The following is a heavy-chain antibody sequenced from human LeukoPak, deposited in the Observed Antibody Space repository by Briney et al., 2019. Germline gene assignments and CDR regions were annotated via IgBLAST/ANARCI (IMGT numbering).Heavy chain of an antibody. CDR3: ARDGSSGYSFGDAFDI. CDR1: GFTVSSNY. J-gene: IGHJ3*02. D-gene: IGHD3-22*01. Sequence: GGSLRLSCAASGFTVSSNYMSWVRQAPGKGLEWVSVIYSGGSTYYADSVKGRFTISRDNSKNTLYLQMNSLRAEDTAVYYCARDGSSGYSFGDAFDIWGQGTMVTVSS. V-gene: IGHV3-66*01. CDR2: IYSGGST.